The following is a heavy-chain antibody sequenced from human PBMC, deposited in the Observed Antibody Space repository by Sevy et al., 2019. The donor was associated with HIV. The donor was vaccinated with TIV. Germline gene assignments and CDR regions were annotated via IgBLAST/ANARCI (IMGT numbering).Heavy chain of an antibody. CDR1: AGSISPYY. CDR2: IYYSGSP. V-gene: IGHV4-59*01. J-gene: IGHJ6*02. D-gene: IGHD1-26*01. CDR3: ARGGGFSDEGMDV. Sequence: SETLSLTCTVSAGSISPYYWNWIRQPPGKGLEWSGYIYYSGSPNYNPSLRSRVTISVDTSKTQFSLKLSSVTAADTAVYFCARGGGFSDEGMDVWGQGTTVTVSS.